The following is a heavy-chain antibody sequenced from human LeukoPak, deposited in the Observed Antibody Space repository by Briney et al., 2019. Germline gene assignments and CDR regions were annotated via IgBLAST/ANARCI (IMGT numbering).Heavy chain of an antibody. J-gene: IGHJ4*02. Sequence: PSETLSLTCVVYGGSFSGYSWSWIRQPPGKGLEWIGEINHSGSTNYNPSLKSRVTISVDTSKNQFSLKMNSVTAADTAVYYCARDVTGSASDFWGQGTLVTVSS. V-gene: IGHV4-34*01. CDR1: GGSFSGYS. D-gene: IGHD1-20*01. CDR3: ARDVTGSASDF. CDR2: INHSGST.